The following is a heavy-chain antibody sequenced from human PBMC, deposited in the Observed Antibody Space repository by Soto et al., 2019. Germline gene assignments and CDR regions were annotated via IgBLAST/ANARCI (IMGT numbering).Heavy chain of an antibody. CDR3: ARGSTVLRFLDWLFDY. CDR1: GYTFTSYG. V-gene: IGHV1-18*01. Sequence: ASVKVSCKASGYTFTSYGISWVRQAPGQGLEWMGWISAYNGNTNYAQKLQGRVTMTTDSSTSTAYMELRSLRSDDTAVYYCARGSTVLRFLDWLFDYWGQGTLVTVSS. J-gene: IGHJ4*02. CDR2: ISAYNGNT. D-gene: IGHD3-3*01.